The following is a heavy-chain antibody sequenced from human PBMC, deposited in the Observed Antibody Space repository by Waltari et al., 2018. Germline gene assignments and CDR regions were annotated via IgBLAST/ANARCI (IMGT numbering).Heavy chain of an antibody. CDR2: IYYSGST. J-gene: IGHJ4*02. V-gene: IGHV4-39*07. D-gene: IGHD3-22*01. CDR1: GGSISSSSYY. CDR3: ARIYSSGSPDY. Sequence: QLQLQESGPGLVKPSETLSLTCTVSGGSISSSSYYLGWIRQPPGKGLEWIGSIYYSGSTYYNPSLKSRVTISVDTSKNQFSLKLSSVTAADTAVYYCARIYSSGSPDYWGQGTLVTVSS.